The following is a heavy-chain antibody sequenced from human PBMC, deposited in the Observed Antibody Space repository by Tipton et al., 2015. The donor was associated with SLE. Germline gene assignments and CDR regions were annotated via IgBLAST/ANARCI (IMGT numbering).Heavy chain of an antibody. CDR2: MSYIGKT. J-gene: IGHJ6*03. Sequence: TLSLTCTVSGGSLNTTDYYWGWIRQSPGRGLEWIGSMSYIGKTDYNPSLESRVTISVETSNNQVSLKLSSVAAADTAVYYCARVGGYMVRGVQNYYYYYMDVWGKGTTVTVSS. CDR1: GGSLNTTDYY. CDR3: ARVGGYMVRGVQNYYYYYMDV. V-gene: IGHV4-39*07. D-gene: IGHD3-10*01.